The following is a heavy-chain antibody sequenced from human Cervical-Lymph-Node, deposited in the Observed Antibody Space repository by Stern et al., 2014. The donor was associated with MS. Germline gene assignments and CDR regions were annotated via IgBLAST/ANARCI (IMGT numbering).Heavy chain of an antibody. CDR2: IWLGGINK. V-gene: IGHV3-33*01. Sequence: VQLVESGGGVVKPGRSLRLSCARSGFTFSSYGMHWVRLAPGKGLERVAVIWLGGINKNYKAFVHGRFPISTNNSTDTLSLPMNNLRVEDTAVYNCVRDGGGFGLGEYYYATDVWGQGTTVTVSS. J-gene: IGHJ6*02. D-gene: IGHD3-10*01. CDR3: VRDGGGFGLGEYYYATDV. CDR1: GFTFSSYG.